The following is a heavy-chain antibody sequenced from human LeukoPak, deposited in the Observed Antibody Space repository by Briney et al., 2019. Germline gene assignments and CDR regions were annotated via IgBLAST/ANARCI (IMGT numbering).Heavy chain of an antibody. D-gene: IGHD3-10*01. J-gene: IGHJ4*02. CDR1: GFTYCSYA. CDR2: ISYDGSNK. CDR3: ARDQGYGSGSYRFDY. Sequence: GGSLRLFCAASGFTYCSYAMQWVRRARGKGVEGGAVISYDGSNKYYADHVKGRFTISRDNSKNTLYLQMNSLRAEDTAVYYCARDQGYGSGSYRFDYWGKGTLVTVSS. V-gene: IGHV3-30-3*01.